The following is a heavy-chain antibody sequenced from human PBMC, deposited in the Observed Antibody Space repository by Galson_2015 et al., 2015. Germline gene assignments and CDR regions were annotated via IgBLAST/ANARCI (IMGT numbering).Heavy chain of an antibody. CDR3: ARDLRDNWNYGGLPYYYYGMDV. CDR1: GYTFTGYY. J-gene: IGHJ6*02. CDR2: INPNSGGT. Sequence: SVKVSCKASGYTFTGYYMHWVRQAPGQGLEWMGRINPNSGGTNYAQKFQGRVTMARDTSISTAYMELSRLRSDDTAVYYCARDLRDNWNYGGLPYYYYGMDVWGQGTTVTVSS. V-gene: IGHV1-2*06. D-gene: IGHD1-7*01.